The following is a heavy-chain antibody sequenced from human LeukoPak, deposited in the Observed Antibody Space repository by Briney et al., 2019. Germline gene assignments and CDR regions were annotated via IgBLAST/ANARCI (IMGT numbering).Heavy chain of an antibody. V-gene: IGHV3-21*01. CDR3: AKGPTTFFDY. CDR1: VFTFSSYT. CDR2: ISSCNSYI. J-gene: IGHJ4*02. Sequence: GGSLRLSCTASVFTFSSYTMNWVRQAPGKGLEWVSIISSCNSYIHYADSVKGLFTIPRDNSKNKLYLEMNSLRAEDTAVYYCAKGPTTFFDYWGQGTLVTVSS. D-gene: IGHD4-11*01.